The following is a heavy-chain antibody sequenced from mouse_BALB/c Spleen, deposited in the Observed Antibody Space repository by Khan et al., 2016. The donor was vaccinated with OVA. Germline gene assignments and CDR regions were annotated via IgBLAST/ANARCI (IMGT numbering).Heavy chain of an antibody. CDR2: ISNGGSNA. Sequence: EVQLVESGGDLVQTGGSLKLSCAASGFTFSSYTMSWVRQTPEKRLEWVAFISNGGSNAYYPDTVKGRFTISRDNAKNTLYLQMSSLKSEDTAMYYCARPSTAEDDYMMDHWGQGTSVTVSS. V-gene: IGHV5-12-2*01. CDR3: ARPSTAEDDYMMDH. J-gene: IGHJ4*01. CDR1: GFTFSSYT. D-gene: IGHD2-12*01.